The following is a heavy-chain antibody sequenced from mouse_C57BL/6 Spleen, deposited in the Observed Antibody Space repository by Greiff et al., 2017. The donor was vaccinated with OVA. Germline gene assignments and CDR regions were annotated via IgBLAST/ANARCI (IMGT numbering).Heavy chain of an antibody. CDR1: GYAFSSYW. CDR2: IYPGDGDT. Sequence: QVQLQQSGAELVKPGASVKTSCKASGYAFSSYWMNWVKQRPGKGLEWIGQIYPGDGDTNYNGKFKGKATLTADKSSSTAYMQLSSLTSEDSAVYFGARRYYGSSYGYFDVWGTGTTVTVSS. D-gene: IGHD1-1*01. CDR3: ARRYYGSSYGYFDV. V-gene: IGHV1-80*01. J-gene: IGHJ1*03.